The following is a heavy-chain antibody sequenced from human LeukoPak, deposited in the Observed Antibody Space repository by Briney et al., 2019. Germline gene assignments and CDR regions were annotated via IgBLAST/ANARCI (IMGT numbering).Heavy chain of an antibody. V-gene: IGHV4-4*02. CDR3: ARDLFDSRVEYYGLDV. CDR2: ISHGGST. D-gene: IGHD3-10*02. Sequence: PSGTLTLTCVVSGGSMSNTNWWSWVRQPPGKGLEWIGEISHGGSTNYNPSLKSRVTISVDKSKNQFSLKLFSVTAADTAVYYCARDLFDSRVEYYGLDVWGQGTTVTVSS. CDR1: GGSMSNTNW. J-gene: IGHJ6*02.